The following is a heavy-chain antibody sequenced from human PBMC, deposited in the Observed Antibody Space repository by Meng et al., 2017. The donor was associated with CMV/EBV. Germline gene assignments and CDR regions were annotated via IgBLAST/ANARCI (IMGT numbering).Heavy chain of an antibody. J-gene: IGHJ4*02. CDR2: ISISSSYI. D-gene: IGHD5-18*01. CDR3: ARDSRGYSYGSDY. V-gene: IGHV3-21*01. CDR1: GSTFSGYS. Sequence: GGSLRLSCAASGSTFSGYSMNWVRQAPGKGLEWVSSISISSSYIYYGDSVKGRFTISRDNAKNSLYLQMNSLRAEDTAVYYCARDSRGYSYGSDYWGQGTLVTVSS.